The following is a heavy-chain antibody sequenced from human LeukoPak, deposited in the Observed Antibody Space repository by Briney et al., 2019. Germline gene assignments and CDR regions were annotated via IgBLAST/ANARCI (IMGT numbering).Heavy chain of an antibody. V-gene: IGHV3-7*01. CDR2: IKQDGSEK. J-gene: IGHJ4*02. D-gene: IGHD4-23*01. CDR1: GFTFSTYW. Sequence: GGSLRLSCEVCGFTFSTYWMSWVRQARGRGREWVANIKQDGSEKYYVDSVKGRFNISRDNAKNSLYLNKNSERAGDTTMYYCARDSGGNDYWGQGTLVTVSS. CDR3: ARDSGGNDY.